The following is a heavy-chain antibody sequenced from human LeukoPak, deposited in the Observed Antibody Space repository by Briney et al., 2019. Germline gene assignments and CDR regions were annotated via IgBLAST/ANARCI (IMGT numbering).Heavy chain of an antibody. CDR3: ARQGVQPSYYDSSGTGLYFDY. CDR2: IIPIFGTA. Sequence: SVKVSCKASGGTFSSYAISWVRQAPGQGLEWMGRIIPIFGTANYAQKFQGRVTITTDESTSTAYMELSSLRSEGTAAYYCARQGVQPSYYDSSGTGLYFDYWGQGTLVTVSS. J-gene: IGHJ4*02. D-gene: IGHD3-22*01. V-gene: IGHV1-69*05. CDR1: GGTFSSYA.